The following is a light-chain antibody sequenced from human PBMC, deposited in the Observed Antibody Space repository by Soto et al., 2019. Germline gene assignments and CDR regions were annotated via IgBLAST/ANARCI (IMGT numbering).Light chain of an antibody. J-gene: IGKJ4*01. V-gene: IGKV1-5*03. CDR3: QQVKTYPRT. CDR2: KAS. CDR1: QSISSW. Sequence: DIHLNTSPSTLSASERDRVTITCLASQSISSWLAWYQQKPGKAPKLLIYKASSLESGVPSRFSGSGSGTEFTLTISSLQPEDFATYYCQQVKTYPRTFGGGTKV.